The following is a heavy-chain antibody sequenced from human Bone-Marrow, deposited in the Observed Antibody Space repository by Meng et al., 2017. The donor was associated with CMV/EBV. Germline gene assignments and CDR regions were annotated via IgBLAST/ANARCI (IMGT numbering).Heavy chain of an antibody. D-gene: IGHD1-1*01. Sequence: SETLSLTCTISRASISSFYWSWIRQPPGKGLQWIGYVSDSGSAKYNPSLESRSTISRDRSRNQFYLNLNSVTAADTAMYFCARGTGTTQHYFDYWGQGMLVTVSS. V-gene: IGHV4-59*01. CDR3: ARGTGTTQHYFDY. CDR1: RASISSFY. J-gene: IGHJ4*02. CDR2: VSDSGSA.